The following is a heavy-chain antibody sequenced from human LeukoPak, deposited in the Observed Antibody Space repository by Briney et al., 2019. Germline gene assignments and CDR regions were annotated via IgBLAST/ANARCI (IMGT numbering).Heavy chain of an antibody. CDR2: INHSGST. CDR3: ARRRRAIGIAAAGTGAIDY. J-gene: IGHJ4*02. CDR1: GGSFSGYY. Sequence: SETLSLTCAVYGGSFSGYYWSWIRQPPGKGLEWIGEINHSGSTNYNPSLKSRVTISVDTPKNQFSLKLSSVTAADTAVYYCARRRRAIGIAAAGTGAIDYWGQGTLVTVSS. D-gene: IGHD6-13*01. V-gene: IGHV4-34*01.